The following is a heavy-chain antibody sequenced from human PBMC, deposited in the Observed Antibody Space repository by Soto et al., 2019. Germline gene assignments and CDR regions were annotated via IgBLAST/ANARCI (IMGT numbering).Heavy chain of an antibody. Sequence: EVQMLQSGGGLVQPGGSLRLSCAASGFIFSNFAMSWVRQAPGKGLEWVAGMGGANGDTYYADSVRGRFAISRDNSKRRLFLQMNSLRAEDTAVYFCAKDRVNHNSVWDPFDIWGQGTMVTVSS. V-gene: IGHV3-23*01. CDR2: MGGANGDT. D-gene: IGHD2-21*01. CDR1: GFIFSNFA. J-gene: IGHJ3*02. CDR3: AKDRVNHNSVWDPFDI.